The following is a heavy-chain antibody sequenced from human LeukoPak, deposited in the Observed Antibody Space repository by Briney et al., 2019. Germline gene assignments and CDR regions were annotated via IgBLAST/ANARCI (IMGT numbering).Heavy chain of an antibody. CDR3: VKEGSHSDGGHSPTFDS. Sequence: GGSLRLSCAASGFTFATHGMSWVRQVPGKGLEWVSAISVGGLYTYYADSVRGRFTISRDNSKSALYLQMNSLRFEDTAMYHCVKEGSHSDGGHSPTFDSWGLGTLVTVSS. CDR1: GFTFATHG. V-gene: IGHV3-23*01. D-gene: IGHD5-24*01. J-gene: IGHJ4*02. CDR2: ISVGGLYT.